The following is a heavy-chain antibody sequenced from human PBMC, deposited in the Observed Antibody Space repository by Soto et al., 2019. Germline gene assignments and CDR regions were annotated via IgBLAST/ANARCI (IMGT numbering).Heavy chain of an antibody. Sequence: PGESLKISCKGSGYSFTSYWISWVRQMPGKGLEWMGRIDPSDSYTNYSPSFQGHVTISADKSISTAYLQWSSLKASDTAMYYCAQSYGTLDLVYYGMDVWGQGTTVTVSS. J-gene: IGHJ6*02. V-gene: IGHV5-10-1*01. D-gene: IGHD5-18*01. CDR3: AQSYGTLDLVYYGMDV. CDR2: IDPSDSYT. CDR1: GYSFTSYW.